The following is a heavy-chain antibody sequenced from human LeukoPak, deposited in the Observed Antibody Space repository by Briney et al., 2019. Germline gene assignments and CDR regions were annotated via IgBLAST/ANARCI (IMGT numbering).Heavy chain of an antibody. D-gene: IGHD6-13*01. CDR3: ARWAILTYSSSWYANDAFDI. V-gene: IGHV3-21*01. CDR2: ISSSSSYI. CDR1: GFTFSSYS. J-gene: IGHJ3*02. Sequence: NPGGSLRLSCAASGFTFSSYSMNWVRQAPGKGLEWVSSISSSSSYIYYADSVKGRFTISRDNAKNSLYLQMNSLRAEDTAVYYCARWAILTYSSSWYANDAFDIWGQGTMVTVSS.